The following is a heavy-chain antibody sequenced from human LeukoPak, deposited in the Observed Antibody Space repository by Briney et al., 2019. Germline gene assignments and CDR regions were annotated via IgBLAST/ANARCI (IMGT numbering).Heavy chain of an antibody. CDR2: IWYDGSNK. D-gene: IGHD1-26*01. Sequence: GVSLRLSCAASGFTFSSYGMHWVRQAPGKGLEWVAVIWYDGSNKYYADSVKGRFTISRDNSKNTLYLQMNSLRAEDTAVYYCAVVGADDAFDIWGQGTMVTVSS. J-gene: IGHJ3*02. CDR3: AVVGADDAFDI. V-gene: IGHV3-33*01. CDR1: GFTFSSYG.